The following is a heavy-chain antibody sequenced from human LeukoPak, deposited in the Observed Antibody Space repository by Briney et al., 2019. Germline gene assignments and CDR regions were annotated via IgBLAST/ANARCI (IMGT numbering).Heavy chain of an antibody. J-gene: IGHJ3*02. D-gene: IGHD3-3*01. CDR3: ARTYDFGRGPPGDAFDN. CDR2: ISYDGSNK. V-gene: IGHV3-30-3*01. Sequence: AGGSLRLSCAASGFTFSSYAMHWVRQAPGKGLEWVAVISYDGSNKYYADSVKGRFTISRDDARESVFLQMDGLRVDDTAVYYCARTYDFGRGPPGDAFDNWGPGTWVIVSA. CDR1: GFTFSSYA.